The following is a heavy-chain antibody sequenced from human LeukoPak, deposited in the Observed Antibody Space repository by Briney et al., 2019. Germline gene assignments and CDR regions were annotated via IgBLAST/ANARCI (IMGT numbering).Heavy chain of an antibody. J-gene: IGHJ4*02. CDR3: AREWRGSEYYFDY. Sequence: KPGGSLRLSCAASGFTFSSYAMNWVRQAPGKGLEWVSSISSSSSYIYYADSVKGRFTISRDNAKNSLYLQMNSLRAEDTAVYYCAREWRGSEYYFDYWGQGTLVTVSS. CDR2: ISSSSSYI. D-gene: IGHD5-12*01. V-gene: IGHV3-21*01. CDR1: GFTFSSYA.